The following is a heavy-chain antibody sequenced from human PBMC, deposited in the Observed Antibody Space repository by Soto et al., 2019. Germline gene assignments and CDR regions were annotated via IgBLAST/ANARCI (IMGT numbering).Heavy chain of an antibody. D-gene: IGHD6-13*01. Sequence: SETLSLTCAVYGGSFSGYYWSWIRQPPGEGLEWIGEINHSGSTNYNPSLKSRVTISVDTSKNQFSLKLSSVTAADTAVYYCASQYSSSWYYFDYWGQGTLVTVSS. V-gene: IGHV4-34*01. CDR1: GGSFSGYY. CDR3: ASQYSSSWYYFDY. J-gene: IGHJ4*02. CDR2: INHSGST.